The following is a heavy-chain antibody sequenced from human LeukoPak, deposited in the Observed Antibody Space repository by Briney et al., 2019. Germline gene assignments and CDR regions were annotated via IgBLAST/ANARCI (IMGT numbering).Heavy chain of an antibody. CDR1: GDSINNYY. D-gene: IGHD2/OR15-2a*01. CDR2: IYSSGNT. CDR3: ARDSIVKGLYYFDY. J-gene: IGHJ4*02. Sequence: PSETLSLTCTVSGDSINNYYWSWIRQPAGKGLEWIGRIYSSGNTNYNPSLKSRVTMSVDTSKNQFSLKLSSVTAADTAVYYCARDSIVKGLYYFDYWGQGILVTVSS. V-gene: IGHV4-4*07.